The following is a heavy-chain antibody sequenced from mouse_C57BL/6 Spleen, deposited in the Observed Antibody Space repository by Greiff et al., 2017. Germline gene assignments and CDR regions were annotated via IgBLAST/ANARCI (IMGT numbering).Heavy chain of an antibody. Sequence: EVQLQESGGGLVQPGGSMKLSCAASGFTFSDAWMDWVRQSPEKGLEWVAEIRNKANNHATYYAESVKGRFTISRDDSKSSVYLQMKSLRAEDTGIYYCTTGDSYYVVFDDWGKGTTLTVAS. D-gene: IGHD2-12*01. CDR1: GFTFSDAW. CDR2: IRNKANNHAT. CDR3: TTGDSYYVVFDD. J-gene: IGHJ2*01. V-gene: IGHV6-6*01.